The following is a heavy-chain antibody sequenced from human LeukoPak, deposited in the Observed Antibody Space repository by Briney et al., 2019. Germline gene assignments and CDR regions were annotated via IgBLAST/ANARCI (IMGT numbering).Heavy chain of an antibody. CDR2: INPNSGGT. V-gene: IGHV1-2*03. Sequence: LGASVKVSCKASGYTFTGYYMHWVRQAPGQGLEWMGWINPNSGGTNYAQKFQGRVTMTRDTSISTAYMELSRLRSDDTAVYYCARNMGGQGYSYGLDYWGQGTLVTVSS. CDR3: ARNMGGQGYSYGLDY. D-gene: IGHD5-18*01. J-gene: IGHJ4*02. CDR1: GYTFTGYY.